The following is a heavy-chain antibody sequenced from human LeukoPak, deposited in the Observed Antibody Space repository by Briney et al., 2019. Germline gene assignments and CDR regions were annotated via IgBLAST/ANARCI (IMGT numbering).Heavy chain of an antibody. D-gene: IGHD3-3*01. CDR2: IRYDGSNK. CDR1: GFTFSSYG. J-gene: IGHJ3*02. V-gene: IGHV3-30*02. Sequence: PGGSLRLSCAASGFTFSSYGMHWVRQAPGKGLEWVAFIRYDGSNKYYADSVKGRFTISRDNSKNTLYLQMNSLRAEDTAVYYCAKDREYYDFWSGYLGGRHDAFDIWGQGTMVTVSS. CDR3: AKDREYYDFWSGYLGGRHDAFDI.